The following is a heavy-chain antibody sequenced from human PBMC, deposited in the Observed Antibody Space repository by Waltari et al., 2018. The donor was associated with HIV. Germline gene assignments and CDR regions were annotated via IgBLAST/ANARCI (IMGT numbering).Heavy chain of an antibody. D-gene: IGHD2-2*01. Sequence: QVPLVQSGAEVKKPGASVKVSCKASGYTFTSYDINWVRQATGQGLEWMGWMNHNSGNTGYAQKCQGRVTITRNTSISTAYMELSSLRSEDTAVYYCARLGYCSSTSCYYYYYYGMDVWGQGTTVTAS. CDR1: GYTFTSYD. J-gene: IGHJ6*02. CDR3: ARLGYCSSTSCYYYYYYGMDV. CDR2: MNHNSGNT. V-gene: IGHV1-8*01.